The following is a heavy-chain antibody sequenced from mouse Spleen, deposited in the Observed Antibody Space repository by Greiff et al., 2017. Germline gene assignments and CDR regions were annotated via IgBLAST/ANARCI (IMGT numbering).Heavy chain of an antibody. CDR3: ARQGYDDGRFAY. CDR1: GFSLTSYG. J-gene: IGHJ3*01. CDR2: IWSDGST. V-gene: IGHV2-6-1*01. D-gene: IGHD2-14*01. Sequence: QVQLKQSGPGLVAPSQSLSITCTISGFSLTSYGVHWVRQPPGKGLEWLVVIWSDGSTTYNSALKSRLSISKDNSKSQVFLKMNSLQTDDTAMYYCARQGYDDGRFAYWGQGTLVTVSA.